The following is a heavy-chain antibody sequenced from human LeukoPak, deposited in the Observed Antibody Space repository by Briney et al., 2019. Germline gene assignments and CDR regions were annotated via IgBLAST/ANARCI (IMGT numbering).Heavy chain of an antibody. J-gene: IGHJ4*02. CDR3: ASSTALDQLDY. CDR1: GFTFSSYW. V-gene: IGHV3-74*01. D-gene: IGHD2-2*01. CDR2: INSDGSST. Sequence: GGSLTLSCAASGFTFSSYWMHWVRQAPGKGLVWVSRINSDGSSTSYADSVKGRFTISRDNAKNTLYLQMNSLRAEDTAVYYCASSTALDQLDYWGQGTLVTVSS.